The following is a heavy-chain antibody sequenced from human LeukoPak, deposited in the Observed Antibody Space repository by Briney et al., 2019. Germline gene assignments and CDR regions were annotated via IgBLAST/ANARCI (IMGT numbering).Heavy chain of an antibody. CDR3: ARDPPHGTAGY. D-gene: IGHD2-8*02. J-gene: IGHJ4*02. CDR2: ISISSSYI. CDR1: GFTFSNYN. V-gene: IGHV3-21*01. Sequence: GGALRLSCVASGFTFSNYNMNWVRQAPGRGVEWVSPISISSSYIYYADSVKGQFTIPRDNTKNTLHLQMNSLRPEDTALYYCARDPPHGTAGYWGQGTLVTVSS.